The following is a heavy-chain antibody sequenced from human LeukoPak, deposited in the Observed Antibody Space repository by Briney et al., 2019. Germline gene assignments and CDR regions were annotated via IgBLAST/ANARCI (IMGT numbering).Heavy chain of an antibody. V-gene: IGHV1-18*01. Sequence: ASVKVSCKASGYTFTSYGISWVRQAPGQGLEWMGWISAYNGNTNYAQKLQGRVTMTTDTSTSTAYMELRSLRSDDTAVYYCARDPRTTIDYYYYGMDVWGQGTTVIVSS. J-gene: IGHJ6*02. D-gene: IGHD4-11*01. CDR2: ISAYNGNT. CDR1: GYTFTSYG. CDR3: ARDPRTTIDYYYYGMDV.